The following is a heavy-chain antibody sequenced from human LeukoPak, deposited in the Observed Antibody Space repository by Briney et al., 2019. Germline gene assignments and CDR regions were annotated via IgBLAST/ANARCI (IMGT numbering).Heavy chain of an antibody. CDR1: GYTFTSYD. CDR2: MNPNSGNT. V-gene: IGHV1-8*01. Sequence: ASVKVSCKASGYTFTSYDINWERQATGQGLEWMGWMNPNSGNTGYAQKFQGRVTMTRNTSISTAYMELSSLRSEDTAVYYCARGRGGYEMHYYYGMDVWGQGTTVTVSS. CDR3: ARGRGGYEMHYYYGMDV. D-gene: IGHD5-12*01. J-gene: IGHJ6*02.